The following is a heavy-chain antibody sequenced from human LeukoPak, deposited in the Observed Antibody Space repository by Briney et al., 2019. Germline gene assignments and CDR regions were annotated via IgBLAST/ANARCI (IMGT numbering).Heavy chain of an antibody. Sequence: ASVKVSCKASGYTFPSYFMHWVRQAPGQGLEWMGIINPTGGSTTYAQKFQGRVTMTRDTSTSTVYMELSSLRSDDTAVYYCARAVGAGSINFDYWGQGTLVTVSS. V-gene: IGHV1-46*01. CDR3: ARAVGAGSINFDY. CDR2: INPTGGST. D-gene: IGHD1-26*01. CDR1: GYTFPSYF. J-gene: IGHJ4*02.